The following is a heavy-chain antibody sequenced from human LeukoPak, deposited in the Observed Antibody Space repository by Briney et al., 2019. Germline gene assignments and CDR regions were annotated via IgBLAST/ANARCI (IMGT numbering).Heavy chain of an antibody. CDR1: GFTFSSLS. CDR3: ARDLLWKGLSPIGKFWS. D-gene: IGHD3-3*01. V-gene: IGHV3-21*01. J-gene: IGHJ3*01. Sequence: PGGSLRLSCSASGFTFSSLSMNWVRQTPGTGLQSLASINTAVTHLFYAESVKGRFTISRDNANTSVFLQMSGLTDEDTGLYYCARDLLWKGLSPIGKFWSWGLGTMVTVSS. CDR2: INTAVTHL.